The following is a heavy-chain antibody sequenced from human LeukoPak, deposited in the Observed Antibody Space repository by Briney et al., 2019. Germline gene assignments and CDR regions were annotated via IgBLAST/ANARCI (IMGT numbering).Heavy chain of an antibody. V-gene: IGHV3-48*03. CDR2: ISSGGSNT. Sequence: GGSLRLSCAVSGFSFSHYEMNWVRQAPGKGLEWVSYISSGGSNTYYADSVKGRFTISRDNSKNTLYLQMNSLRAEDTAVYYCAKPARTDAFDIWGQGTMITVSS. J-gene: IGHJ3*02. D-gene: IGHD1-14*01. CDR3: AKPARTDAFDI. CDR1: GFSFSHYE.